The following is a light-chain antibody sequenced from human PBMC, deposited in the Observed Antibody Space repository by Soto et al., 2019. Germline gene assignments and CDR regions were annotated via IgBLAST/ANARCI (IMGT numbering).Light chain of an antibody. CDR1: QSVLYSSNNKNY. CDR2: WAS. V-gene: IGKV4-1*01. J-gene: IGKJ1*01. Sequence: DIVMTQSPDSLDVSLGERATINCKSSQSVLYSSNNKNYLAWYQQKPGQPPTLLIYWASTRESGVPDRFSGSGSGTDFTLTISSLQAKDVAVYYCQQYYRPWTFGQGTKVEIK. CDR3: QQYYRPWT.